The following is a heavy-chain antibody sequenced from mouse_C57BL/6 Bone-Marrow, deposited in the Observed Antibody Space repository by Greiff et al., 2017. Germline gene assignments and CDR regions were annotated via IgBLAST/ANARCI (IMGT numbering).Heavy chain of an antibody. Sequence: EVQLQESGGGLVQPGGSLKLSCAASGFTFSDYGMAWVRQAPRKGPEWVAFISNLAYSIYYADTVTGRFTISRENAKNTLYLEMSSLRSEDTAMYYCARHGSTVVATEWYFDVWGTGTTVTVSS. CDR3: ARHGSTVVATEWYFDV. D-gene: IGHD1-1*01. J-gene: IGHJ1*03. CDR1: GFTFSDYG. CDR2: ISNLAYSI. V-gene: IGHV5-15*01.